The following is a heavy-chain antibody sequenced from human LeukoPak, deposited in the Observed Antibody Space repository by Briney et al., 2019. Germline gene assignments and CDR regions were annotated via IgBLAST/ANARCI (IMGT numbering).Heavy chain of an antibody. CDR1: GFTFSRNA. D-gene: IGHD6-13*01. CDR2: ISSSSNYM. V-gene: IGHV3-21*01. Sequence: RGSLRLSCAASGFTFSRNAMNWVRQAPGKGPEWVSFISSSSNYMSYADSVKGRFTISRDNAKNSLYLQMNSLRAEDTAVYYCARPLDSSNNYFDYWGQGTLVTVSA. J-gene: IGHJ4*02. CDR3: ARPLDSSNNYFDY.